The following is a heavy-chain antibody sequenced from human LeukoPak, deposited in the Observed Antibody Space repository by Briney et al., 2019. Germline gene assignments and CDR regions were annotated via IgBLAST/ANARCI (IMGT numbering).Heavy chain of an antibody. J-gene: IGHJ4*02. CDR2: IRYGGSKK. D-gene: IGHD4-11*01. CDR1: GFSFSSHG. Sequence: PGGSLRLSCAASGFSFSSHGMHWVRQAPGKGLEWVAFIRYGGSKKYYADSVKGRFTISRDNSKNTLYLQMNSLRAEDTAVYYCAKDSGLYEVTTFDYWGQGTLVTVSS. V-gene: IGHV3-30*02. CDR3: AKDSGLYEVTTFDY.